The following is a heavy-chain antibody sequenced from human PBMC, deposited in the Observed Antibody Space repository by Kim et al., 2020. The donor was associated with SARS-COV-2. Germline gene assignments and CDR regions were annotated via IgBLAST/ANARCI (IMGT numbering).Heavy chain of an antibody. V-gene: IGHV4-4*02. J-gene: IGHJ6*02. D-gene: IGHD6-13*01. Sequence: SETLSLTCAVSGGSISSSNWWSWVRQPPGKGLEWIGEIYHSGSTNYNPSLKSRVTISVDKSKNQFSLKLSSVTAADTAVYYCARDQIQTYSSSWYYYYGMDVWGQGTTITVCS. CDR3: ARDQIQTYSSSWYYYYGMDV. CDR1: GGSISSSNW. CDR2: IYHSGST.